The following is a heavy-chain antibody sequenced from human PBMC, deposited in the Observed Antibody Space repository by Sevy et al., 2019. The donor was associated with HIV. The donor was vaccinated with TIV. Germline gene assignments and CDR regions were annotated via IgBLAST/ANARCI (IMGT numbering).Heavy chain of an antibody. CDR1: GFTFSSYE. D-gene: IGHD3-9*01. Sequence: GGSLRLSCAASGFTFSSYEMNWVRQAPGEGLEWVSYISSSGSTIYYADSVKGRFTISRDNAKNSLYLQMNSLRAEDTAVYYCARDGGSSRYHILTGSYIYYYYMDVWGKGTTVTVSS. CDR2: ISSSGSTI. CDR3: ARDGGSSRYHILTGSYIYYYYMDV. J-gene: IGHJ6*03. V-gene: IGHV3-48*03.